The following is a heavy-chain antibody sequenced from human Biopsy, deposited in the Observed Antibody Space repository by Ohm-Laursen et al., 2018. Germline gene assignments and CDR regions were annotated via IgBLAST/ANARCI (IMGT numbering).Heavy chain of an antibody. CDR3: AIFEGYSDDNLDYEHYGMDV. CDR2: ISPSGGGT. CDR1: EFSFSRYD. Sequence: SVKVSCKGSEFSFSRYDMHWVRQAPGRGLEWMGIISPSGGGTMDTQKFQDRLTMTRDTSTSTVHMELESLKSEDTAVYYCAIFEGYSDDNLDYEHYGMDVWGQGTTVTVSS. D-gene: IGHD1-26*01. J-gene: IGHJ6*02. V-gene: IGHV1-46*01.